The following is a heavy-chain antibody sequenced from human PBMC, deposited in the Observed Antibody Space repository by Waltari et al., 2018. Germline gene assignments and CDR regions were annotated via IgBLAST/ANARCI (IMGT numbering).Heavy chain of an antibody. CDR3: ARVCSSSSCFVGTGGGMDV. CDR2: IDIMGNT. V-gene: IGHV4-61*02. Sequence: QVLLQESGPGLVKPSQTLSLTCTVSGDSLSSGRYYWNWIRQPAGKGLEVIGRIDIMGNTNLHPYLKSRVTMLVDTSKNQVSLKLSSVTAADTAVYYCARVCSSSSCFVGTGGGMDVWGQGTTVTVSS. J-gene: IGHJ6*02. CDR1: GDSLSSGRYY. D-gene: IGHD2-2*01.